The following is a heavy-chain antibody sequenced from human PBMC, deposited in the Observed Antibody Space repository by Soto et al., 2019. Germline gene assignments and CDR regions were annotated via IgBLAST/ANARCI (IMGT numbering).Heavy chain of an antibody. V-gene: IGHV3-33*08. Sequence: QVHLVESGGGVVQPGGSLRLSCTASGFTFNKFGMHWVRQTPGKGLEWVAAVSYDGNHDFYADSVRGRLIISRDNSKNTLYLQLNTLKPDDTAVYYCARDIGPNTFDYWGQGTLVTVSS. J-gene: IGHJ4*02. CDR3: ARDIGPNTFDY. CDR1: GFTFNKFG. CDR2: VSYDGNHD. D-gene: IGHD7-27*01.